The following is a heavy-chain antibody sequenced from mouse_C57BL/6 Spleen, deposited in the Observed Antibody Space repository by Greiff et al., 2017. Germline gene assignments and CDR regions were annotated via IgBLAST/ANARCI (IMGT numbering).Heavy chain of an antibody. J-gene: IGHJ1*03. V-gene: IGHV1-59*01. D-gene: IGHD1-1*01. CDR2: IDPSDSYT. Sequence: QVQLQQSGAELVRPGTSVKLSCKASGYTFTSYWMHWVKQRPGQGLEWIGVIDPSDSYTNYNQKFKGKATLTVDTSSSTAYMQLSSLTSEDSAVYYCARGGYGSSYRYCDVWGTGTTVTVSS. CDR1: GYTFTSYW. CDR3: ARGGYGSSYRYCDV.